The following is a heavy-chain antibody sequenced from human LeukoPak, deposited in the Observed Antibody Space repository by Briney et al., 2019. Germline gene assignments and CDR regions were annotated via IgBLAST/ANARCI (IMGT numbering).Heavy chain of an antibody. CDR3: ARNYYDSSGYFYNWFDP. V-gene: IGHV1-2*02. CDR1: GYTFTGYY. J-gene: IGHJ5*02. Sequence: ASVKVSCKASGYTFTGYYMHWVRQAPGQGLEWMGWINPNSGGTNYAQKFQGRVTMTRDTSISTAYMELSRLRSDDTAVNYCARNYYDSSGYFYNWFDPWSQGTLVTVSS. D-gene: IGHD3-22*01. CDR2: INPNSGGT.